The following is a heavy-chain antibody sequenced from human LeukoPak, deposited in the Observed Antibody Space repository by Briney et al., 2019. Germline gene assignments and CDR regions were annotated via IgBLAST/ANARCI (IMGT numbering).Heavy chain of an antibody. CDR2: IGTAGDT. J-gene: IGHJ5*02. CDR1: GFTFSSYD. D-gene: IGHD3-10*01. Sequence: GSLRLSCAASGFTFSSYDMHWVRQATGKGLEWVSAIGTAGDTYYPGSVKGRFTISRENAKNSLYLQMNSLRAGDTAVYYCARGSYGSGGLNWFDPWGQGTLVTVSS. V-gene: IGHV3-13*01. CDR3: ARGSYGSGGLNWFDP.